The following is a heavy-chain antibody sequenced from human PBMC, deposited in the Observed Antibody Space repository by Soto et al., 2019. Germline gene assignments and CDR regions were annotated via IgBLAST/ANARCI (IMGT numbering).Heavy chain of an antibody. CDR1: GFTFSTYT. CDR2: ISYNGKYE. J-gene: IGHJ4*02. CDR3: ATTPGGAAY. V-gene: IGHV3-30*04. Sequence: QVHLVESGGGVVQPGGSLRLSCAASGFTFSTYTMHWVRQAPGKGLEWVADISYNGKYEYYADSVKGRFTISRDNSKSTLYLQMNSLTPEDTAVYYCATTPGGAAYWGQGTLVTVSS. D-gene: IGHD2-15*01.